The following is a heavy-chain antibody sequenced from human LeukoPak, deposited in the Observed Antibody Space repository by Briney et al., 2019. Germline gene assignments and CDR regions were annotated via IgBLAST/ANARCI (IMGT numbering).Heavy chain of an antibody. CDR1: VGSFSDYY. D-gene: IGHD1-26*01. J-gene: IGHJ3*02. Sequence: PSGTLSLTCAVYVGSFSDYYWSWIRQPPGKGLEWIGEINRSGSTKYNPSLKGRVTISVDTSKNQFSLKLSSVTAADTAVYYCARAGSGSYDIWGQGTMVTVSS. CDR3: ARAGSGSYDI. V-gene: IGHV4-34*01. CDR2: INRSGST.